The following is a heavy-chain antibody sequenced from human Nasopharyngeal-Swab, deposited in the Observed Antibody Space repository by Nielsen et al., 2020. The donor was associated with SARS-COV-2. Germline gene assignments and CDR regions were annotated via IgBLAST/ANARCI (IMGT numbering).Heavy chain of an antibody. CDR2: IKQDGSEK. CDR1: GFIFTNFW. D-gene: IGHD3-10*01. Sequence: GGSLRLSCAASGFIFTNFWMTWVRQAPGKGLEWVANIKQDGSEKYYVDSVKGRFTISRDNAKNSLYLQMNSLRAEDTALYYCAKDYGRWGYGSGLGYWGQGTLVTVSS. J-gene: IGHJ4*02. CDR3: AKDYGRWGYGSGLGY. V-gene: IGHV3-7*03.